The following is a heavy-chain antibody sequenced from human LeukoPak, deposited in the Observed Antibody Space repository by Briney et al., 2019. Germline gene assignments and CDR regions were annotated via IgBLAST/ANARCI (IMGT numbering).Heavy chain of an antibody. CDR2: ISAYNGNT. D-gene: IGHD3-22*01. Sequence: ASVKVSCKASGYTFTSYGISWVRQAPGQGLEWMGWISAYNGNTNYAQKLQGRVTMTTDTSTSTAYMELRSLRSDDTAVYYCAGRPAHDYYDSSGYIDYWGQGTLVTVSS. CDR1: GYTFTSYG. CDR3: AGRPAHDYYDSSGYIDY. J-gene: IGHJ4*02. V-gene: IGHV1-18*01.